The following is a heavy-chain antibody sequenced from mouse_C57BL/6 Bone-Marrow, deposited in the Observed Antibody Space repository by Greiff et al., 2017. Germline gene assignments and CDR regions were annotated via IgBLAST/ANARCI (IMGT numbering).Heavy chain of an antibody. CDR1: GYTFTSYW. Sequence: QVQLQQSGAELVKPGASVKLSCKASGYTFTSYWMHWVKQRPGQGLEWIGMIHPNSGSTNYNEKFKSKATLTVDKSSSTAYMQLSTLTSEDSAVYYWARSPRYFDYWGQGTTLTVSS. CDR3: ARSPRYFDY. J-gene: IGHJ2*01. V-gene: IGHV1-64*01. CDR2: IHPNSGST.